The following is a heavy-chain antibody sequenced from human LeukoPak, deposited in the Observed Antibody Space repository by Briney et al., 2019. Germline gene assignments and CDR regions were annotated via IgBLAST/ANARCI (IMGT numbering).Heavy chain of an antibody. CDR3: ARDPTWGSRRRENY. J-gene: IGHJ4*02. V-gene: IGHV1-2*06. Sequence: ASVKVSCKASGYTFTGYYMHWVRQAPGQGLEWMGRINPNSGGTNYAQKLQGRVTMTRDTSISTAYMELSRLRSDDTAVYYCARDPTWGSRRRENYWGQGTLVTVSS. CDR1: GYTFTGYY. CDR2: INPNSGGT. D-gene: IGHD3-16*01.